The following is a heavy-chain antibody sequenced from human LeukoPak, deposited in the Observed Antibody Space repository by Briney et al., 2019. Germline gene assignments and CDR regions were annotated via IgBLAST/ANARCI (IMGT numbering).Heavy chain of an antibody. CDR1: GGSISSGGYS. J-gene: IGHJ3*02. CDR2: IYHSGST. D-gene: IGHD3-22*01. CDR3: ARGSGGYYDSSGYSIGDAFDI. Sequence: SETLSLTCAVSGGSISSGGYSWSWIRQPPGKGLEWIGYIYHSGSTYYNPSLKSRVTISVDRSKNQFSLKLSSVTAADTAVYYCARGSGGYYDSSGYSIGDAFDIWGQGTMVTVSS. V-gene: IGHV4-30-2*01.